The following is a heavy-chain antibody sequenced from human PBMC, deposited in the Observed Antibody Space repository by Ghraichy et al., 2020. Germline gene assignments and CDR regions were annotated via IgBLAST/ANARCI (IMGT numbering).Heavy chain of an antibody. V-gene: IGHV4-31*03. J-gene: IGHJ1*01. D-gene: IGHD6-13*01. CDR2: IYYSGST. CDR3: ARGYSSSWYLVYFQH. CDR1: GGSISSGGYY. Sequence: TLSLTCTVSGGSISSGGYYWSWIRPHPGKGLEWIGYIYYSGSTYYNPSLKSRVTISVDTSKNQFSLKLSSVTAADTAVYYCARGYSSSWYLVYFQHWGQGTLVTVSS.